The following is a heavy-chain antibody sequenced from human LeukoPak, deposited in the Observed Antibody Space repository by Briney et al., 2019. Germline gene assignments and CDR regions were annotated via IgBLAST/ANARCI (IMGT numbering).Heavy chain of an antibody. J-gene: IGHJ4*02. CDR1: GFTFSSYW. D-gene: IGHD2-15*01. CDR3: AREGSLSTFDY. Sequence: GGSLRLSCAASGFTFSSYWMSWVRQAPGKGLEWVDNIKQDGSEKYYVDSVKGRFTLSRDNAKNSLYLQMNSLRAEDAAVYYCAREGSLSTFDYWGQGTLVTVSS. CDR2: IKQDGSEK. V-gene: IGHV3-7*01.